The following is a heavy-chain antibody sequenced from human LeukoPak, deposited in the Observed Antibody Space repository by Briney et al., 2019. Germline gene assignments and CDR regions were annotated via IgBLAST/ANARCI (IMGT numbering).Heavy chain of an antibody. D-gene: IGHD3-3*01. V-gene: IGHV4-39*01. CDR2: TYYSGST. Sequence: KTSETLSLTCTVSGGSISSSSYYWGWIRQPPGKGLEWIGSTYYSGSTYYNPSLKSRVTISVDTSKNQFSLKLSSVTAADTAVYYCARLTAIRFLEWLPHRYFDHWGQGTLVTVSS. CDR1: GGSISSSSYY. CDR3: ARLTAIRFLEWLPHRYFDH. J-gene: IGHJ4*02.